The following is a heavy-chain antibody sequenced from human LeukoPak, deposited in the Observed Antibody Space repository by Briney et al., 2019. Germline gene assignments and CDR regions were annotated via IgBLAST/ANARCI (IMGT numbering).Heavy chain of an antibody. CDR1: GGSISSHY. V-gene: IGHV4-59*11. CDR3: ARWVRAAGANWFDP. J-gene: IGHJ5*02. D-gene: IGHD6-13*01. CDR2: IYYSGGT. Sequence: PSETLSLTCTVSGGSISSHYWSWIRQPPGKGLEWIGYIYYSGGTNYNPSLKSRVTISVDTSKNQFSLKLSSVTAADTAVYYCARWVRAAGANWFDPWGQGTLVTVSS.